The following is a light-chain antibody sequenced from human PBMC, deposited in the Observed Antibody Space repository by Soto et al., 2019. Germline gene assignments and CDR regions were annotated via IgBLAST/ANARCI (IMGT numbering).Light chain of an antibody. CDR2: DVS. CDR3: QQYNNWPFS. J-gene: IGKJ5*01. V-gene: IGKV3-15*01. Sequence: EIVMTQSPASLSVSPGERVTLSCRAGQGVTTNFAWYQQKSGQSPRLLIYDVSTRATSVPARFSGTGSETDFTLTISGLHSEDSAVYFCQQYNNWPFSFGQGTRLEIK. CDR1: QGVTTN.